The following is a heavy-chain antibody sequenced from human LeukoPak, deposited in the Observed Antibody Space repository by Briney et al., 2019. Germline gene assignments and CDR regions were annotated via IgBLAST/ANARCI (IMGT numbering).Heavy chain of an antibody. V-gene: IGHV3-23*01. J-gene: IGHJ5*02. CDR1: GFTFSNSW. Sequence: TGGSLRLSCAASGFTFSNSWMHWVRQVPGKGLEWVSAISGSGGSTYYADSVKGRFTISRDNSKNTLYLQMNGLRAEDTAVYYCAKEAHYYGSRKGIDPWGQGTLVTVSS. D-gene: IGHD3-10*01. CDR3: AKEAHYYGSRKGIDP. CDR2: ISGSGGST.